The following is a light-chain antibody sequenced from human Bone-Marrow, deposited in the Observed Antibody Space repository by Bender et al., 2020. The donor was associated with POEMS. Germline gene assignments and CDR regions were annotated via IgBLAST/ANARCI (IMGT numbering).Light chain of an antibody. CDR3: QSYDTYHQV. CDR2: QDN. CDR1: GGSFATSY. Sequence: NFVLTQPHSVSESPGKTVTISCTGSGGSFATSYVQWYQQRPGSAPTTVIYQDNQRPSGVPDRFSGSIDSSSNSASLTISGLKTEDEADYYCQSYDTYHQVFGGGTKLTVL. J-gene: IGLJ2*01. V-gene: IGLV6-57*02.